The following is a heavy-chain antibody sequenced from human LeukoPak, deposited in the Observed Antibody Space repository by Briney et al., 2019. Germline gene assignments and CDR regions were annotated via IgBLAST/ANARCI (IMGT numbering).Heavy chain of an antibody. CDR3: ARVPSAAGTVWFDY. V-gene: IGHV4-4*07. Sequence: SETLSLTCTVSGGSISSYYWSWIRQPAGKGLEWIGRIYTSGSTNYNPSLKSRVTMSVDTSKNQFSLKLSSVTAADTAVYYCARVPSAAGTVWFDYWGQGTLVTVSS. CDR1: GGSISSYY. J-gene: IGHJ4*02. CDR2: IYTSGST. D-gene: IGHD6-13*01.